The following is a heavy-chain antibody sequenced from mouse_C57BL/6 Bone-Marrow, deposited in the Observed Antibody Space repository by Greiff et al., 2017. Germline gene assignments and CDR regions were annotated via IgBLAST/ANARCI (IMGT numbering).Heavy chain of an antibody. J-gene: IGHJ1*03. Sequence: QVQLQQPGAELVRPGTSVKLSCKASGYTFTSYWMHWVKQRPGQGLEWIGVIDPSDSYTNYNQKFKGKATLTVDKSSSTAYMQLSSLTSEDSVVYYGARGAGSSPYWYFDVWGTGTTVTVSA. CDR2: IDPSDSYT. D-gene: IGHD1-1*01. CDR1: GYTFTSYW. CDR3: ARGAGSSPYWYFDV. V-gene: IGHV1-59*01.